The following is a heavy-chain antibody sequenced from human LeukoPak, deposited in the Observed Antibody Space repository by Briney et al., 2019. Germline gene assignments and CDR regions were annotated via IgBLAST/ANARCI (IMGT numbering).Heavy chain of an antibody. V-gene: IGHV3-21*01. CDR1: GFTFSSYS. J-gene: IGHJ4*02. Sequence: GGSLRLSCAASGFTFSSYSMNWVRQAPGKGLEWVSSISSSSSYIYYADSVKGRFTISRDNSKNTLYLQMNSLRAEDTAVYYCARARRLDYFDYWGQGTLVTVSS. CDR3: ARARRLDYFDY. CDR2: ISSSSSYI.